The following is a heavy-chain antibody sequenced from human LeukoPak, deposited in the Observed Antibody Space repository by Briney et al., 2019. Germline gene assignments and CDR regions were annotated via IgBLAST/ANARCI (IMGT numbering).Heavy chain of an antibody. D-gene: IGHD2-21*01. CDR3: ARKDYGGYAYYYYGLDV. CDR2: INSDESST. CDR1: GFTFSTYW. Sequence: PGGSLRLSCAASGFTFSTYWMHWVRQAPGKGLVWVSRINSDESSTTYADSVKGRFTISRDNAKNTLYLQMNSLRAEDTAVYYCARKDYGGYAYYYYGLDVWGKGTTVTVSS. J-gene: IGHJ6*04. V-gene: IGHV3-74*01.